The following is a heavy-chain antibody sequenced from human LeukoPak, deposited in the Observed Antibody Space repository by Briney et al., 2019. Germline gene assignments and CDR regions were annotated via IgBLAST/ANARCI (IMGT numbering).Heavy chain of an antibody. CDR2: INHSGIT. CDR1: SYSISSGYY. Sequence: SETLSLTCTVSSYSISSGYYWGWIRQPPGKGLEWIASINHSGITYYNPSLKSRVTISVDTSKNQFSLKLTSVTAADTAVYYCGRDRPTGYYDYGGQGILVTVSS. V-gene: IGHV4-38-2*02. J-gene: IGHJ4*02. D-gene: IGHD3-9*01. CDR3: GRDRPTGYYDY.